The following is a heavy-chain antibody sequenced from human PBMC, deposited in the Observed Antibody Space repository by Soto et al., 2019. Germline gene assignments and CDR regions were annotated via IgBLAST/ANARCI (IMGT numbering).Heavy chain of an antibody. V-gene: IGHV4-4*02. J-gene: IGHJ6*02. Sequence: SETLSLTCAVSGGSICSSDWWSWVRQPPGKGLEWIGEIYHSGSTNYNPSLKSRVTISVDKSKNQFSLKLSSVTAADTAVYYCARTGGSGWYRSYYYYYGMDVWGQGTTVTVSS. D-gene: IGHD6-19*01. CDR2: IYHSGST. CDR1: GGSICSSDW. CDR3: ARTGGSGWYRSYYYYYGMDV.